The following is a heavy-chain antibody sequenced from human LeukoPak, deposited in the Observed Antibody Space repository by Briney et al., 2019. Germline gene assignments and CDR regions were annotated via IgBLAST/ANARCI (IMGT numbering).Heavy chain of an antibody. CDR1: GYTFTGYY. CDR3: AKESSGGWPFVYYYYYGTDV. J-gene: IGHJ6*02. Sequence: ASVKVFCKASGYTFTGYYMHWVRQAPGQGLEWMGRINPNSGGTNYAQRFQGRVTMTRDTSISTAYMELNSLRAEDTAVYYCAKESSGGWPFVYYYYYGTDVWGQGTTATVSS. D-gene: IGHD6-19*01. CDR2: INPNSGGT. V-gene: IGHV1-2*06.